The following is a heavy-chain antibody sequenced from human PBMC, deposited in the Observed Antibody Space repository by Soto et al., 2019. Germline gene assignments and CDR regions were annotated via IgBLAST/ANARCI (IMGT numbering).Heavy chain of an antibody. Sequence: ASLKVSWKASGYTFTSYGVSWVRQAPGQGLEWMGWISAYNGNTNYAQKLQGRVTMTTDTSTSTAYMELRSLRSDDTAVYYCARDKYYDFWSGVVWFDPWGQGTLVTVS. CDR2: ISAYNGNT. J-gene: IGHJ5*02. V-gene: IGHV1-18*01. CDR1: GYTFTSYG. CDR3: ARDKYYDFWSGVVWFDP. D-gene: IGHD3-3*01.